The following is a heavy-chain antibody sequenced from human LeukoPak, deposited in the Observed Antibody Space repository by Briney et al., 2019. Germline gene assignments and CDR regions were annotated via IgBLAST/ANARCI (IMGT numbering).Heavy chain of an antibody. CDR1: GFTFSSYW. CDR3: LVTTRSRGFDY. D-gene: IGHD1/OR15-1a*01. Sequence: GGSLRLSCAASGFTFSSYWMSWVRQAPGKGLEWVANIRQDGSVQNYVDSVKGRFAISRDNTKNSVYLQMSSLRADDTAVYYCLVTTRSRGFDYWGQGTLVTVSS. J-gene: IGHJ4*02. V-gene: IGHV3-7*01. CDR2: IRQDGSVQ.